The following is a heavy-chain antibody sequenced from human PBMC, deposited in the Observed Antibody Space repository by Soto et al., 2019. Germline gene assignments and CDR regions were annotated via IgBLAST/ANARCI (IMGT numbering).Heavy chain of an antibody. J-gene: IGHJ6*02. D-gene: IGHD6-13*01. CDR3: ASCSVEVAAAGPPPWDYCYGMDV. Sequence: QVQLVQSGAEVKKPGSSVKVSCKASGGTFSSYAISWVRQAPGQGLEWMGGIIPIFGTANYAQKFQGRVTITADETTGTAYMERRRLRSEDTAVYYCASCSVEVAAAGPPPWDYCYGMDVWGQGSTVTVSS. CDR2: IIPIFGTA. CDR1: GGTFSSYA. V-gene: IGHV1-69*01.